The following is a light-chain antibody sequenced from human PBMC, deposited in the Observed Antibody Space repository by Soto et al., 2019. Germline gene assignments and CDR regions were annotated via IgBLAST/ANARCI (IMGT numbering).Light chain of an antibody. V-gene: IGLV2-14*01. Sequence: QSVLTQPASVSGSPGQSITISCTGTSRDVGAYTFVSWYQQHPGKAPKLIIYEVRNRPSGVSNRFSGSKSGNTASLTISGLQSEDEADYYCSSYTTSSTPLYVFGTGTKVTVL. CDR1: SRDVGAYTF. J-gene: IGLJ1*01. CDR3: SSYTTSSTPLYV. CDR2: EVR.